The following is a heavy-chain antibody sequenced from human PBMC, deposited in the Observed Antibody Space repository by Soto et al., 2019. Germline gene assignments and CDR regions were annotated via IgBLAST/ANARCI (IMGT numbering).Heavy chain of an antibody. D-gene: IGHD5-18*01. CDR3: AKGLWVDTAMEIDY. V-gene: IGHV3-9*01. J-gene: IGHJ4*02. CDR2: ISWNSGSI. CDR1: GFTFDDYA. Sequence: EVQLVESGGGLVQPGRSLRLSCAASGFTFDDYAMHWVRQAPGKGLEWVSGISWNSGSIGYADSVKGRFTISRDNAKNSLYLQMNSLRAEDTALYYCAKGLWVDTAMEIDYWGQGTLVTVSS.